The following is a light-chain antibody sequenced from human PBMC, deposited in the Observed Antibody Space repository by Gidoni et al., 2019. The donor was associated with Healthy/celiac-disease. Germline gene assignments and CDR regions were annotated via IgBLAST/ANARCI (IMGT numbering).Light chain of an antibody. V-gene: IGLV3-25*03. CDR1: ALPKQH. J-gene: IGLJ3*02. CDR3: QSADSSGTYRGV. CDR2: KDS. Sequence: SYQLTQPPSVSVSTGQTARITCTGDALPKQHAYWYQQKPGQAPVLVIYKDSERPSGIPERFSGSSSGTTVTLTISGVQAEDEADYYCQSADSSGTYRGVFGGGTKLTVL.